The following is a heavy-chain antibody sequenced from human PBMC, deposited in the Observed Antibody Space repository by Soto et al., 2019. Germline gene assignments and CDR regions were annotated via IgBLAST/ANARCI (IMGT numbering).Heavy chain of an antibody. CDR3: VRSLSSSAGYAAA. V-gene: IGHV4-30-4*01. Sequence: SETLSLTCDGSGYFIGSGDYYWTWIRQPPGKGLEYIGYIYKTGKTYYNPSLKSRPFISLDTSKRQLFLRLNSVTAADTDMDYGVRSLSSSAGYAAAWGQG. J-gene: IGHJ6*01. CDR1: GYFIGSGDYY. CDR2: IYKTGKT. D-gene: IGHD6-6*01.